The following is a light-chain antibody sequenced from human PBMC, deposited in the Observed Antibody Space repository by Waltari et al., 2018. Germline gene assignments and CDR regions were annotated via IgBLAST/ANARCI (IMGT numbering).Light chain of an antibody. CDR2: QDS. Sequence: YELTQPPSVSLSPGKTARNTCSGDALPREYHYWYLQSPGQAPALVIYQDSERPSGIPERFSGSTSGTTSTLTISGVQAEDEGDYYCQSSDISGPYGVFGGGTKLTVL. J-gene: IGLJ3*02. CDR1: ALPREY. V-gene: IGLV3-25*03. CDR3: QSSDISGPYGV.